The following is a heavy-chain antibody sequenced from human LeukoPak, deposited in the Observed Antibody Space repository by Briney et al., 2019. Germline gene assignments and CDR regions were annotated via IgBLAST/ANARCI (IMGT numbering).Heavy chain of an antibody. CDR1: GFTFSSTS. J-gene: IGHJ4*02. CDR2: TVGGGDGT. D-gene: IGHD6-19*01. CDR3: ASTYSSGCYANDY. Sequence: PGGSLRLSCAASGFTFSSTSMSWVRQAPGKGLEWVAVTVGGGDGTYYADSVKGRFTISRDNSNNTLYLQMNSLRAEDTAVYYCASTYSSGCYANDYWGQGTLVTVSS. V-gene: IGHV3-23*01.